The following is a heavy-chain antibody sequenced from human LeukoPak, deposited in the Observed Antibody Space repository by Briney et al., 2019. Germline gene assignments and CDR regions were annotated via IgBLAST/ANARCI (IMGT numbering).Heavy chain of an antibody. D-gene: IGHD1-7*01. CDR1: GFTFRSYW. J-gene: IGHJ5*02. V-gene: IGHV3-7*05. CDR3: ARAFRLNYFDP. Sequence: GGPLRLSCAASGFTFRSYWMSWVRQAPGKGLEWVANIIQDGSEKYYVDSVKGRFTISRDNAKKSLYLQMNSLRADDTAVYYCARAFRLNYFDPWGQGTLVTVSS. CDR2: IIQDGSEK.